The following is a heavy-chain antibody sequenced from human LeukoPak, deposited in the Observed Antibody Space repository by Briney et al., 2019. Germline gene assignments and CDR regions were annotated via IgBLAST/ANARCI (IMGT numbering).Heavy chain of an antibody. V-gene: IGHV4-4*07. D-gene: IGHD3-10*01. CDR2: IYTSGNT. CDR1: GGSISSYY. Sequence: PSETLSLTCTVSGGSISSYYWSWIRQPAGKGLEWIGRIYTSGNTNYNPSLKSRVTISVDTSKNQFSLKLSSVTAADTAVYYCARATMVRGVIIPGGYWGQGTLVTVSS. J-gene: IGHJ4*02. CDR3: ARATMVRGVIIPGGY.